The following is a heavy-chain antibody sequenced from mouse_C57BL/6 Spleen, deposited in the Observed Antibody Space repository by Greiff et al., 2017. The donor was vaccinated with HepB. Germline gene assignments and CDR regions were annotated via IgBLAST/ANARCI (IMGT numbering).Heavy chain of an antibody. D-gene: IGHD1-1*01. J-gene: IGHJ3*01. V-gene: IGHV3-6*01. CDR3: ARDDDYGSTSWFAY. CDR1: GYSITSGYY. CDR2: ISYDGSN. Sequence: DVKLQESGPGLVKPSQSLSLTCSVTGYSITSGYYWNWIRQFPGNKLEWMGYISYDGSNNYNPSLKNRISITRDTSKNQFFLKLNSVTTEDTATYYCARDDDYGSTSWFAYWGQGTLVTVSA.